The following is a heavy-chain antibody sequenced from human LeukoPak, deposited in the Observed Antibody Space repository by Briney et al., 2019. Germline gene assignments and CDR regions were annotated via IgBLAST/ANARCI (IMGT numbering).Heavy chain of an antibody. CDR3: ARDRSTVTARDAFDI. D-gene: IGHD6-25*01. CDR2: INPSGGST. CDR1: GYTFTSYY. J-gene: IGHJ3*02. V-gene: IGHV1-46*01. Sequence: GASVRVSCKASGYTFTSYYMHWVRQAPGHGLEWRGIINPSGGSTSYAQKFQGRVTMTRDTSTSTVYMELSSLRSEDTAVYYCARDRSTVTARDAFDIWGQGTMVTVSS.